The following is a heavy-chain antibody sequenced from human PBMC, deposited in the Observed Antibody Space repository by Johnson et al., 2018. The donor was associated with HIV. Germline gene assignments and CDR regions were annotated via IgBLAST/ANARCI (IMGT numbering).Heavy chain of an antibody. D-gene: IGHD1-26*01. CDR3: ARRGVGATTDAFDI. J-gene: IGHJ3*02. V-gene: IGHV3-11*04. CDR1: GFSFSDYY. Sequence: QVQLVESGGGLVKPGGSLRLSCTASGFSFSDYYMSWIRQAPGKGLEWVSYISGSGGTIYNADSVKGRFPISRDNSKNTLHLPRNSLSAEDTAGYYCARRGVGATTDAFDIWGQGTMVTVSS. CDR2: ISGSGGTI.